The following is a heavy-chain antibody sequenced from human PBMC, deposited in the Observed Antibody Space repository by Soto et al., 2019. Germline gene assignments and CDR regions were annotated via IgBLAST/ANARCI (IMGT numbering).Heavy chain of an antibody. CDR1: GGSISIGGYS. CDR2: IYHSGST. CDR3: AREMATTFDAFDI. V-gene: IGHV4-30-2*01. J-gene: IGHJ3*02. Sequence: SETLSLTCAVSGGSISIGGYSWSCIRQPPGKGLEWIGYIYHSGSTYYNPSLKSRVTISVDRSKNQFSLKLSSVTAADTAVYYCAREMATTFDAFDIWGQGTMVTVSS. D-gene: IGHD1-1*01.